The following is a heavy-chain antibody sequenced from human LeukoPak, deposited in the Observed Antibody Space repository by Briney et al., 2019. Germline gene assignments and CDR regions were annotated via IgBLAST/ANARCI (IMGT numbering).Heavy chain of an antibody. J-gene: IGHJ6*02. CDR1: GGSISSSSYY. D-gene: IGHD6-13*01. CDR2: IYYSGST. Sequence: SETLSLTCTVSGGSISSSSYYWGWIRQPPGTGLEWIGSIYYSGSTYYNPFLKSRVTISVDTSKNQFSLKLSSVTAADTAVYYCARRYSSSYYGMDVWGQGTTVTVSS. V-gene: IGHV4-39*01. CDR3: ARRYSSSYYGMDV.